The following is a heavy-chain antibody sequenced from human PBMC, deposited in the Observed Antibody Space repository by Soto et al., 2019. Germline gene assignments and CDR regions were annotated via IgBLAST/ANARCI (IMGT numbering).Heavy chain of an antibody. CDR2: INSDGSST. V-gene: IGHV3-74*01. D-gene: IGHD4-17*01. CDR3: ARVRPPVTTYPYYYYGMDV. CDR1: GFTFSSYW. J-gene: IGHJ6*02. Sequence: GGSLRLSCAASGFTFSSYWMHWVRQAPGKGLVWVSRINSDGSSTSYADSVKGRFTISRDNAKNTLYLQMNSLRAEDTAVYYCARVRPPVTTYPYYYYGMDVWGQGTTVTVSS.